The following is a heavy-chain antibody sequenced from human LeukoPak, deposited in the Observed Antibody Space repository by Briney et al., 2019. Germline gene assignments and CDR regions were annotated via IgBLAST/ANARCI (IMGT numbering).Heavy chain of an antibody. CDR2: IGIDSGNT. D-gene: IGHD3-10*01. J-gene: IGHJ4*02. CDR1: GFLFIDYS. Sequence: GGSLRLSCSASGFLFIDYSMNWVRQAPGKGLEWISYIGIDSGNTHYADSVRGRFVISADRATNSVYLHMTRLRVDDTAVYYCARDFRFAFDNWGQGTLVTVSS. CDR3: ARDFRFAFDN. V-gene: IGHV3-48*01.